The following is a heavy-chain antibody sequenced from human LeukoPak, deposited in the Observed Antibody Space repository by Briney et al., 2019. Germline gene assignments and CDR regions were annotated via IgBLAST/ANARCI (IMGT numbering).Heavy chain of an antibody. CDR1: GYTFTGYY. CDR2: INPNSGGT. CDR3: ARDLMVRGVISYWFDP. V-gene: IGHV1-2*02. D-gene: IGHD3-10*01. Sequence: ASVKVSCKASGYTFTGYYMHWVRQAPGQGLEWMGWINPNSGGTNYAQKFQGRVTMTRDTSTSTAYMELRSLRSDDTAVYYCARDLMVRGVISYWFDPWGQGTLVTVSS. J-gene: IGHJ5*02.